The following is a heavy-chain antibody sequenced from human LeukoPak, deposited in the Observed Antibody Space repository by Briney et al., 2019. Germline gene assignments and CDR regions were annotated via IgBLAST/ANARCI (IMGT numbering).Heavy chain of an antibody. V-gene: IGHV3-7*01. CDR3: VSRLRGNSWNY. D-gene: IGHD6-13*01. J-gene: IGHJ4*02. CDR2: IKTDGSEK. Sequence: GGSLRLSCAASGFTFSNYWMHWVRQAPGKGLEWVAHIKTDGSEKYYVDSVKGRFTISRDNAKNSLSLQMNSLRVEDTAVYYCVSRLRGNSWNYWGQGTLVTVSS. CDR1: GFTFSNYW.